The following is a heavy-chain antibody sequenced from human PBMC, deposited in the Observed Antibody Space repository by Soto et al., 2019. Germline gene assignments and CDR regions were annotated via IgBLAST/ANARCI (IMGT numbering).Heavy chain of an antibody. CDR2: ISSSSSTI. D-gene: IGHD3-10*01. CDR3: ARPGVPTYYRSGFRGRGVIYGMDV. CDR1: GFTFSSYS. J-gene: IGHJ6*02. V-gene: IGHV3-48*02. Sequence: EVQLVESGGGLVQPGGSLRLSCAASGFTFSSYSMNWVRQAPGKGLEWVSYISSSSSTIYYADSVKGRFTISRDNAKNSLYLQMNSLRDEDTAVYYCARPGVPTYYRSGFRGRGVIYGMDVWGQGTTVTVSS.